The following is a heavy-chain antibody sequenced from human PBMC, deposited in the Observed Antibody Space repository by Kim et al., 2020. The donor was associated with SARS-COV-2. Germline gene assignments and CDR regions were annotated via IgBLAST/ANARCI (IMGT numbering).Heavy chain of an antibody. J-gene: IGHJ6*02. CDR2: ISGSGGST. D-gene: IGHD3-9*01. CDR3: AKGILTGYYPFYYYYGMDV. CDR1: GFTFSSYA. V-gene: IGHV3-23*01. Sequence: GGSLRLSCAASGFTFSSYAMSWVRQAPGKGLEWVSAISGSGGSTYYADSVKGRFTISRDNSKNTLYLQMNSLRAEDTAVYYCAKGILTGYYPFYYYYGMDVWGQGTTVTVSS.